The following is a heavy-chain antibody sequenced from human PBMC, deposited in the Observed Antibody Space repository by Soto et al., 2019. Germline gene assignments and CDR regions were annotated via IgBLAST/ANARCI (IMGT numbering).Heavy chain of an antibody. CDR1: GYDFNTNW. J-gene: IGHJ4*02. D-gene: IGHD3-3*01. Sequence: GESLKISCRGSGYDFNTNWFGWVRQLPGRGLEWVGIMYPGDSDTRYNPSLQGHVTLSVDVTVSTAFLQWRSLETSDTGMYFCALIKWACNKTSCYYADYWGQGTQVTVSS. CDR3: ALIKWACNKTSCYYADY. V-gene: IGHV5-51*01. CDR2: MYPGDSDT.